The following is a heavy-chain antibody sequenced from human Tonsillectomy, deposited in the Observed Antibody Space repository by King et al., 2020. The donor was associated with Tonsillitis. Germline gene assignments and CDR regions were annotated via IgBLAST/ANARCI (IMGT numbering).Heavy chain of an antibody. J-gene: IGHJ3*02. CDR3: AISGGTDSNRAGAFEI. CDR2: IYYSGTT. D-gene: IGHD2-21*02. CDR1: SGSISSSHYF. Sequence: QLQESGPGLVKPSETLSLTCTVSSGSISSSHYFWAWIRQPPGKGLEWIGSIYYSGTTYYNPSLATRVTISEDTSKNQFSLRLTSVTAADTAVYYCAISGGTDSNRAGAFEIWGQGTMVTVSS. V-gene: IGHV4-39*07.